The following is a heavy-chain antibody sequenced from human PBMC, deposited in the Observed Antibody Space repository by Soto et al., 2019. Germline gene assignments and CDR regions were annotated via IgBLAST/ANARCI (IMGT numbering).Heavy chain of an antibody. J-gene: IGHJ4*02. CDR3: AKSPATGIPVRPVDN. Sequence: GGSLRLSCAASGFIFSTYVMTWVRQSPGKGLEWVSGISAGGSNTSYTDSVMGRLTLSRDNSQNTMQLQMDSLGGVDPAVSYCAKSPATGIPVRPVDNGGSGTLLTV. V-gene: IGHV3-23*01. CDR2: ISAGGSNT. CDR1: GFIFSTYV. D-gene: IGHD1-20*01.